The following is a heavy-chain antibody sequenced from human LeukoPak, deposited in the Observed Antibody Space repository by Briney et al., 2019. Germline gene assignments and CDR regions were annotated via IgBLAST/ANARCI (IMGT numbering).Heavy chain of an antibody. V-gene: IGHV3-66*04. CDR1: GFTVSGTY. J-gene: IGHJ6*02. CDR2: IDVADNT. Sequence: GGSLRLSCAGSGFTVSGTYMSWVRQAPGKGLEWVSIIDVADNTIYADSVKGRFTVSRDNSKNTVFLQMHGLRGDDSAVYYCARLSDVWGRGTTVTVSS. CDR3: ARLSDV.